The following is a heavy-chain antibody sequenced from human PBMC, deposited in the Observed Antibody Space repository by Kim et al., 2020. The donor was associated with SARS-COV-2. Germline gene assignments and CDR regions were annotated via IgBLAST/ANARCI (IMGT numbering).Heavy chain of an antibody. Sequence: EDSVKGRFTIARGTAKNYLYLHMNSRRAEDTAVYYCARTKGDYGDYYFDYWGQGTLVTISS. V-gene: IGHV3-11*01. J-gene: IGHJ4*02. CDR3: ARTKGDYGDYYFDY. D-gene: IGHD4-17*01.